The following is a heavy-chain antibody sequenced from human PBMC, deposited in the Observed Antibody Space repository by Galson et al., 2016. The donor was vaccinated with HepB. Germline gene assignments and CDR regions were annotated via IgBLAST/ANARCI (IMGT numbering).Heavy chain of an antibody. Sequence: SVKVSCKASGYTFTFYGINWVRQAPGQGLEWMGWISAYNGNTNYAQKLQGRVTMTTDTSTSTAYMELRSLRSDDTAVYYCARVADIVLVPAMDVWGQGTTVTVSS. D-gene: IGHD2-2*01. CDR3: ARVADIVLVPAMDV. CDR2: ISAYNGNT. V-gene: IGHV1-18*01. J-gene: IGHJ6*02. CDR1: GYTFTFYG.